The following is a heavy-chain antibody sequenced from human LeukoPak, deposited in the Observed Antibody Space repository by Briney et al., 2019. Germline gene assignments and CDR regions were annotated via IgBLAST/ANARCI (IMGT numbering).Heavy chain of an antibody. D-gene: IGHD6-13*01. CDR1: GGTFSSYA. V-gene: IGHV1-18*01. J-gene: IGHJ5*02. CDR3: ARYPIAAARLGWFDP. CDR2: ISAYNGNT. Sequence: GASVKVSCKASGGTFSSYAISWVRQAPGQGLEWVGWISAYNGNTNYAQKLQGRVTMTTDTSTSTAYMELRSLRSDDTAVYYCARYPIAAARLGWFDPWGQGTLVTVS.